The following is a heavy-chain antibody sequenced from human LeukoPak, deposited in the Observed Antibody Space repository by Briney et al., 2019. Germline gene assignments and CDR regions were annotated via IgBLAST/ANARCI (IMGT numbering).Heavy chain of an antibody. Sequence: SETLSLTCAVYGGSFSGYYWSWIRQPPGKGLEWIGEINHSGSTNYNPSFKSRVTVSVDTSKNQFSLKLSSVTAADTAVYYCARGDYDFWSGYHFDYWGQGTLVTVSS. CDR1: GGSFSGYY. V-gene: IGHV4-34*01. CDR3: ARGDYDFWSGYHFDY. D-gene: IGHD3-3*01. J-gene: IGHJ4*02. CDR2: INHSGST.